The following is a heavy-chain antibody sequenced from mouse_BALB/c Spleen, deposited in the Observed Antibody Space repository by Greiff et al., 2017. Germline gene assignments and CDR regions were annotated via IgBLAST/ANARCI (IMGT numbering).Heavy chain of an antibody. V-gene: IGHV14-3*02. Sequence: EVQRVESGAELVKPGASVKLSCTASGFNIKDTYMNWVKQRPEQGLEWIGRIDPANGNTKYDPKFQGKATITADTSSNTAYLQLSSLTSEDTAVYYCALGYYAMDYWGQGTSVTVSS. J-gene: IGHJ4*01. CDR2: IDPANGNT. CDR1: GFNIKDTY. D-gene: IGHD2-10*02. CDR3: ALGYYAMDY.